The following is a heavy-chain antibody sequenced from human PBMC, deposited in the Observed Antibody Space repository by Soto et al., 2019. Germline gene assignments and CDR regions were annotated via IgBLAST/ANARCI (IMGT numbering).Heavy chain of an antibody. J-gene: IGHJ4*02. CDR2: ISTTSSSI. Sequence: GSLRLSCAASGFTFSSYSMNWVRQAPGKGLEWISYISTTSSSIYYADSVKGRFTISRDNAKNSLFLQMNSLRDEDAAVYYCARKGVAFDYWGQGALVTVSS. D-gene: IGHD3-3*01. CDR1: GFTFSSYS. V-gene: IGHV3-48*02. CDR3: ARKGVAFDY.